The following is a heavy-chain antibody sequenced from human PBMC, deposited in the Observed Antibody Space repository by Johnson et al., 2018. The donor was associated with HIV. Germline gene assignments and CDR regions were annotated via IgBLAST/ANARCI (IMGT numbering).Heavy chain of an antibody. CDR3: ARGRISMTVVDLRGGGFDI. Sequence: QMQLVESGGGLVQPGGSLRLSCAASGFTFSSYWMSWVRQAPGEGLEWVAVISSDGGAEYYADSVKGRFTISRDNSNNTLYLQMSSLRVEDTAVYVCARGRISMTVVDLRGGGFDIWGQGTKVTVSS. CDR2: ISSDGGAE. J-gene: IGHJ3*02. CDR1: GFTFSSYW. V-gene: IGHV3-30-3*01. D-gene: IGHD3-22*01.